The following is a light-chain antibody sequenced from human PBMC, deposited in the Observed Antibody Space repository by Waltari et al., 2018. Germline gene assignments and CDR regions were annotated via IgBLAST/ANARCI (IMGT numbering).Light chain of an antibody. CDR1: QSISTY. V-gene: IGKV3-11*01. J-gene: IGKJ1*01. CDR2: DAV. CDR3: QQRTIWSGT. Sequence: VVVTQSPATLSLSPGERATLSCRASQSISTYLAWYQQKPGQAPRLLIYDAVNRANGIPARFSGSASGTDFTLTISSLEPEDFAVYYCQQRTIWSGTFGQGTKVEIK.